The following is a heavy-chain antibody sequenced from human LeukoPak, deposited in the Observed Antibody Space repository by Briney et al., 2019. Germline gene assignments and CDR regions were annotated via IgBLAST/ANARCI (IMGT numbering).Heavy chain of an antibody. Sequence: TGGSLRLSCAASGFTFSSYSMNWVRQAPGKGLEWVSSISSSSSYIYYADSVKGRFTISRDNAKNSLYLQMNSLRAEDTAVYYCARDRPFSGYDLAYYYYGMDVWGQGTTVTVSS. D-gene: IGHD5-12*01. J-gene: IGHJ6*02. CDR3: ARDRPFSGYDLAYYYYGMDV. CDR2: ISSSSSYI. V-gene: IGHV3-21*01. CDR1: GFTFSSYS.